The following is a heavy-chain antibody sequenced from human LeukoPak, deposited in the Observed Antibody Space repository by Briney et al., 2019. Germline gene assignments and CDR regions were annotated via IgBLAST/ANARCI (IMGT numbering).Heavy chain of an antibody. CDR3: ARDLSAAFDF. Sequence: GGSLRLSCAASGFPFSSYGMHWVRQAPGKGLEWVARLVYDERSDFANSVKGRFSISRDNSKNTLFLDMSDLRVEDTAVYYCARDLSAAFDFWGQGVLVTVSS. V-gene: IGHV3-33*01. CDR2: LVYDERS. D-gene: IGHD6-19*01. J-gene: IGHJ4*02. CDR1: GFPFSSYG.